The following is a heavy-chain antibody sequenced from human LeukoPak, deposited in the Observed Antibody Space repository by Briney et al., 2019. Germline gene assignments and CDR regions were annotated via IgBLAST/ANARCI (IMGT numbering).Heavy chain of an antibody. CDR2: IKPDGTTK. J-gene: IGHJ4*02. CDR3: ARSIPYGTTWYGRSDY. Sequence: GGSLRLSCAASGFPFSSYSMTWVRQAPGRGLEWVANIKPDGTTKFYVDSVKGRFTISRDNALNSLYLQMNSLRAEDTAIYYCARSIPYGTTWYGRSDYWGQGTLVTVSS. V-gene: IGHV3-7*03. CDR1: GFPFSSYS. D-gene: IGHD6-13*01.